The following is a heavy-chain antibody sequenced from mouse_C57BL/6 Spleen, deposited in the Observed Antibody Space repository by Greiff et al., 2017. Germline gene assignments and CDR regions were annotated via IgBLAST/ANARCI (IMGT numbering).Heavy chain of an antibody. CDR1: GFSLTSYA. CDR3: ARLCGNYLYYAMDY. CDR2: IWTGGGT. V-gene: IGHV2-9-1*01. J-gene: IGHJ4*01. Sequence: VQLQESGPGLVAPSQSLSITCTVSGFSLTSYAISWVRQPPGKGLEWLGVIWTGGGTNYNSALKSRLSISKDNSKRQVFLKMNSLQTDDTARYXCARLCGNYLYYAMDYWGQGTSVTVSS. D-gene: IGHD2-1*01.